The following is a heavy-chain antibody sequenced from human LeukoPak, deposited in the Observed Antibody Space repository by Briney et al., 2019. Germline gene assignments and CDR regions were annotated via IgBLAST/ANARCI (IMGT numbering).Heavy chain of an antibody. D-gene: IGHD5-18*01. J-gene: IGHJ6*03. Sequence: GGSLSLSCAASGFTFSSYGMHWVRQAPGKGLEWVAFIRYDGSNKYYADSVKGRFTISRDNSKNTLYLQMNSLRAEDTAVYYCAKDLQPLQYYYYYMDVWGKGTTVTVSS. CDR1: GFTFSSYG. CDR2: IRYDGSNK. V-gene: IGHV3-30*02. CDR3: AKDLQPLQYYYYYMDV.